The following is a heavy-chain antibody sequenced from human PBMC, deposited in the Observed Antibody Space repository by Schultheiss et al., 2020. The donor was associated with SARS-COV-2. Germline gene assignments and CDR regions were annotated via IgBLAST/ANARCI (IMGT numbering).Heavy chain of an antibody. D-gene: IGHD3-22*01. CDR1: GGSISSGGYY. V-gene: IGHV4-61*08. Sequence: SETLSLTCTVSGGSISSGGYYWSWIRQHPGKGLEWIGYIYYTGSTNYNPSLKSRVTMSVDTSKNQFSLKLSSVTAADTALYYCARTSGSSGHLDYWGQGTLVTVSS. CDR2: IYYTGST. J-gene: IGHJ4*02. CDR3: ARTSGSSGHLDY.